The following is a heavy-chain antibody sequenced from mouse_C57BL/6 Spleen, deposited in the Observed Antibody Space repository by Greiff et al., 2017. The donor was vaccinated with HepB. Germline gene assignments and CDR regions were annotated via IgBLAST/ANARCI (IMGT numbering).Heavy chain of an antibody. J-gene: IGHJ4*01. Sequence: VQLQQSGPGLVQPSQSLSITCTVSGFSLTSYGVHWVRQSPGKGLEWLGVIWSGGSTDYNAAFISRLSISKDNSKSQVFFKMNSLQANDTAIYYCARKRPGNPYAMDYWGQGTSVTVSS. D-gene: IGHD2-1*01. CDR2: IWSGGST. V-gene: IGHV2-2*02. CDR3: ARKRPGNPYAMDY. CDR1: GFSLTSYG.